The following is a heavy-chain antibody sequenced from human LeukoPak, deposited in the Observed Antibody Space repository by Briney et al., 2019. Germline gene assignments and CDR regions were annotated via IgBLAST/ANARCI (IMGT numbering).Heavy chain of an antibody. Sequence: GGSLRLSCAASGFTFSSYGMHWVRQAPGKGLEWVAVKWYDGSNKYYADSVKGRFTISRDNSKNTLYLQMNSLRAEDTAVYYCARDRQVYYDILTGSTYYYYGMDVWGKGTTVTVSS. V-gene: IGHV3-33*01. J-gene: IGHJ6*04. CDR1: GFTFSSYG. CDR3: ARDRQVYYDILTGSTYYYYGMDV. D-gene: IGHD3-9*01. CDR2: KWYDGSNK.